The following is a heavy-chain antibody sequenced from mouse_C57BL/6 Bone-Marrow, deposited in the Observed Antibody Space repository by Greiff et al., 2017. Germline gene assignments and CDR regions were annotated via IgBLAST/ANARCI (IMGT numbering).Heavy chain of an antibody. D-gene: IGHD1-1*01. CDR3: ARYVTVVPFDY. J-gene: IGHJ2*01. V-gene: IGHV1-85*01. CDR2: IYPRDGST. CDR1: GYTFTSYD. Sequence: QVQLQQSGPELVQPGASVKLSCNASGYTFTSYDINWVKQRPGQGLEWIGWIYPRDGSTKYNEKFKGKATLTVDTSSSTAYMELHSLTSEDSAVYFCARYVTVVPFDYWGQGTTLTVSS.